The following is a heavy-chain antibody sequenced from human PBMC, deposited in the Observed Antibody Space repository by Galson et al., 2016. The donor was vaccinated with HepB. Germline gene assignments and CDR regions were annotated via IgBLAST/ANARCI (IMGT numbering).Heavy chain of an antibody. V-gene: IGHV3-30*18. CDR3: AKDRGRHYNVLEY. D-gene: IGHD3-10*01. Sequence: SLRLSCAASGFTFRSYAMHWVRQAPGKGLEWVAVISYDGNDKSCPDSVKGRFTISRDNSKNTLFLQMNSLRAEDTAVYYCAKDRGRHYNVLEYWGQGTLVVVSS. CDR2: ISYDGNDK. CDR1: GFTFRSYA. J-gene: IGHJ4*02.